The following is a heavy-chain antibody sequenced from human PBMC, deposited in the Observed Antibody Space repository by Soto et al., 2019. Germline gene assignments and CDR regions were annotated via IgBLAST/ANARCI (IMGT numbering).Heavy chain of an antibody. CDR3: AREEQYYFDY. Sequence: GGSLRLSCAASGFTFSSYAMSWVRQAPGKGLEWVSAISGSGGSIYYADSVKGRFTISRDNAKNSLYLQMNSLRAEDTAVYYCAREEQYYFDYWGQGTLVTVSS. CDR2: ISGSGGSI. CDR1: GFTFSSYA. D-gene: IGHD6-19*01. J-gene: IGHJ4*02. V-gene: IGHV3-23*01.